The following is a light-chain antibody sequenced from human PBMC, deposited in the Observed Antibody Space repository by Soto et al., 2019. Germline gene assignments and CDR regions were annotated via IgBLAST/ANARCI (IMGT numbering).Light chain of an antibody. CDR3: QQYNNWPHT. Sequence: EIVMTQSPATLSVSPGESATLSCRASQSVGSHLAWYQQKPGQAPRLLISGASTRATGFPTSFSGSGSGTEFTLTITSLQSEDFALYFCQQYNNWPHTFGQGTKVDIK. CDR2: GAS. CDR1: QSVGSH. V-gene: IGKV3-15*01. J-gene: IGKJ2*01.